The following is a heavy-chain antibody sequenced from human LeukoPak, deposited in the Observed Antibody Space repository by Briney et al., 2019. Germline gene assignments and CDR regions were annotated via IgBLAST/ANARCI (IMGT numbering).Heavy chain of an antibody. V-gene: IGHV3-48*03. J-gene: IGHJ4*02. Sequence: GSLRLSCAASGFTFSNYEMNWVRQAPGKGLEWVSYISSGGSAIYYADSVKGRFTISRDNAKNSLYLQMNSLRAEDTAVYYCAKVPSPVGATHYFDYWGQGTLVTVSS. CDR3: AKVPSPVGATHYFDY. CDR1: GFTFSNYE. CDR2: ISSGGSAI. D-gene: IGHD1-26*01.